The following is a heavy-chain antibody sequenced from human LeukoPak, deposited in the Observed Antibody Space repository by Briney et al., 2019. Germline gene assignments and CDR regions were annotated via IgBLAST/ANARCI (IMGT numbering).Heavy chain of an antibody. CDR1: GGSISSGGYY. J-gene: IGHJ5*02. Sequence: PSQTLSLTCTVSGGSISSGGYYWSWIRQHPGKGLEWIGYIYYSGSTYYNPSLKSRVTISVDTSKNQFSLKLSSVTAADTAVYYCARSTATHGPTHNWFDPRGQGTLVTVSS. V-gene: IGHV4-31*03. CDR3: ARSTATHGPTHNWFDP. CDR2: IYYSGST. D-gene: IGHD2-2*01.